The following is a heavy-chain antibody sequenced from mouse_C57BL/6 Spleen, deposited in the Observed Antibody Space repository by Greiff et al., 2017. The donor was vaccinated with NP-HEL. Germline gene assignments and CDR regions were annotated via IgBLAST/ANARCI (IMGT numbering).Heavy chain of an antibody. CDR2: IDPSDGYT. D-gene: IGHD2-5*01. CDR3: ARGIYYSKGGDY. CDR1: GYTFTSYW. Sequence: VQLQQPGAELVKPGASVKLSCKASGYTFTSYWMQWVKQRPGQGLEWIGEIDPSDGYTNYNQKFKGKATLTVDTSSSTAYMQLSSLTSEDSAGYYFARGIYYSKGGDYWGQGTSVTVSS. J-gene: IGHJ4*01. V-gene: IGHV1-50*01.